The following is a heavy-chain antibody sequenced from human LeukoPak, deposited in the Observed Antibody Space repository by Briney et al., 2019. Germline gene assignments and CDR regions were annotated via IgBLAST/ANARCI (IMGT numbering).Heavy chain of an antibody. Sequence: ASVKVSCKASGYNFIDYAISWVRQAPGQGLEWMGWISAYNGNTNYAQKLQGRVSMTTDTSTNTAYMELRSLRSDDTAVYYCARDGVGAESGGWFDPWGQGTLVIVSS. J-gene: IGHJ5*02. CDR1: GYNFIDYA. V-gene: IGHV1-18*01. CDR2: ISAYNGNT. D-gene: IGHD1-26*01. CDR3: ARDGVGAESGGWFDP.